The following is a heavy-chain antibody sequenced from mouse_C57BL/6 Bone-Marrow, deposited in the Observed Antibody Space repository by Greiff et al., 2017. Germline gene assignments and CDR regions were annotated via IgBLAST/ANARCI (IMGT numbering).Heavy chain of an antibody. V-gene: IGHV1-80*01. CDR2: IYPGDGDT. Sequence: VKLQESGAELVKPGASVKISCKASGYAFSSYWMNWVKQRPGKGLEWIGQIYPGDGDTNYNGKFKGKATLTADKSSSTAYMQLSSLTSEDSAVYFCARSGVLPTWFAYWGQGTLVTVSA. CDR3: ARSGVLPTWFAY. D-gene: IGHD2-14*01. CDR1: GYAFSSYW. J-gene: IGHJ3*01.